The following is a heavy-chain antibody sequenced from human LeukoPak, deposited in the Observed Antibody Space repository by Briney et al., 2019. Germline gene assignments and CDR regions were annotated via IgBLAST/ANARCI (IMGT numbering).Heavy chain of an antibody. CDR2: INEDGSEK. J-gene: IGHJ4*02. D-gene: IGHD1-26*01. CDR1: GFSCSSYW. CDR3: ARVSVGAPAFDY. Sequence: PGGSLRLSCSASGFSCSSYWMSWVRQAPGKGLEWVAHINEDGSEKYYVDSVKGRFFISRDNAAKSLSLKMNRLRDADTDVYYCARVSVGAPAFDYWGQGNLVTVSS. V-gene: IGHV3-7*01.